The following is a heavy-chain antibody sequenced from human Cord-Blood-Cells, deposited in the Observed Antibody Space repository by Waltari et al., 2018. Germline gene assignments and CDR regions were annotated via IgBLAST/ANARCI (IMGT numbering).Heavy chain of an antibody. D-gene: IGHD3-3*01. Sequence: QLQLQESGPGLVKPSETLSLTCTVSGGSISSSSYYWGWIRQPPGKGLEWIGSIYYSGITYYNPSLKSRVTISVDTSKNQFALKLSSVTAADTAVYYCARIQSHLDYDFRTDLYYYYYMDVWGKGTTVTVSS. CDR2: IYYSGIT. CDR3: ARIQSHLDYDFRTDLYYYYYMDV. CDR1: GGSISSSSYY. V-gene: IGHV4-39*01. J-gene: IGHJ6*03.